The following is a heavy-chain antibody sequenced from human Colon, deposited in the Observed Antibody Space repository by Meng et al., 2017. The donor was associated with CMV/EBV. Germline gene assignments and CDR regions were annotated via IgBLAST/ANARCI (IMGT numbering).Heavy chain of an antibody. CDR1: RFRFHHYA. CDR2: ISYDGFNK. V-gene: IGHV3-30*04. J-gene: IGHJ4*02. D-gene: IGHD2-21*01. Sequence: ASRFRFHHYAMPWVRPALGKGLEWVAFISYDGFNKNYAASVNGRFTVSRDNSRNTLDLQMSDLRVEDTAVYYCARGGVVVAIKGPDYWGQGTLVTVSS. CDR3: ARGGVVVAIKGPDY.